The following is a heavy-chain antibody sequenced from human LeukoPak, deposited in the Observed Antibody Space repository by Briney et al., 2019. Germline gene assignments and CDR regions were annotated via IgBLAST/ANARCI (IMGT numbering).Heavy chain of an antibody. J-gene: IGHJ5*02. V-gene: IGHV3-30*02. Sequence: GGSLRLSCAASGFTFSSYGMHWVRQAPGKGLEWVAFIRYDGSNKYYADSAKGRFTFSRANSKNTLYLPLNRRTAEATAAYYYAKDKRITIFGGGYNWFDPWGQGTLVTVSS. D-gene: IGHD3-3*01. CDR1: GFTFSSYG. CDR2: IRYDGSNK. CDR3: AKDKRITIFGGGYNWFDP.